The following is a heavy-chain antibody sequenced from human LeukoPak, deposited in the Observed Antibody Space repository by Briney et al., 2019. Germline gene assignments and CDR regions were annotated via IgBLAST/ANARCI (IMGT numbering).Heavy chain of an antibody. Sequence: GGSLRLSCAASGFAFSSYAMSWVRRAPEKGLEWVSVISSSGGNTYYADSVKGRFAVSRDNSKSTLYLQMNSLRAEDTAVYYCAKDPLRATVTTYLLFDYWGQGTLVTVSS. CDR1: GFAFSSYA. CDR2: ISSSGGNT. J-gene: IGHJ4*02. V-gene: IGHV3-23*01. CDR3: AKDPLRATVTTYLLFDY. D-gene: IGHD4-17*01.